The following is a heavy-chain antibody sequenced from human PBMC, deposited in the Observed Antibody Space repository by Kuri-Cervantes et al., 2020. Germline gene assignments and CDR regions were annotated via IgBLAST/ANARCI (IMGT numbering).Heavy chain of an antibody. CDR2: IFTSGSN. CDR3: ARVSGIGRWYFDL. CDR1: GGSISSYY. D-gene: IGHD6-13*01. Sequence: SETLSLTCTVSGGSISSYYWNWIRQPAGKGLEWIGHIFTSGSNNYNPSLKSRVTISVDTSKNQFSLQLNSVTAADTAVYYCARVSGIGRWYFDLWGRGTLVTVSS. J-gene: IGHJ2*01. V-gene: IGHV4-4*07.